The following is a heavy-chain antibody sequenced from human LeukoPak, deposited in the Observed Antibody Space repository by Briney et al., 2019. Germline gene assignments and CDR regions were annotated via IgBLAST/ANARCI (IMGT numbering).Heavy chain of an antibody. V-gene: IGHV3-48*01. CDR3: ATMRRYLDFGVGGGY. D-gene: IGHD3-16*01. Sequence: GGSLRLSCAASGFTFNNYPMNWVRQAPGKGLEWVSYISSYSNTIYYADSVKGRCTISRDNAKNSVYLQMNSLRAEDTAVYYCATMRRYLDFGVGGGYWGQGTLVTVSS. CDR2: ISSYSNTI. J-gene: IGHJ4*02. CDR1: GFTFNNYP.